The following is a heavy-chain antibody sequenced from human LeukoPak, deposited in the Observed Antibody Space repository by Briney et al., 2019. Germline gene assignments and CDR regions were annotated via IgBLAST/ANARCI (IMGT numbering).Heavy chain of an antibody. CDR1: GGSISSGGYS. CDR2: IYHSGST. Sequence: SETLSLTCAVSGGSISSGGYSWSWIRQPPGKGLEWIGYIYHSGSTYYNPSLKSRVTISVDRSKNQFSLKLNSVTAADTAVYYCARDDFTWDLQDKRFRQCAFDIWGQGTMVTVS. V-gene: IGHV4-30-2*01. J-gene: IGHJ3*02. D-gene: IGHD3/OR15-3a*01. CDR3: ARDDFTWDLQDKRFRQCAFDI.